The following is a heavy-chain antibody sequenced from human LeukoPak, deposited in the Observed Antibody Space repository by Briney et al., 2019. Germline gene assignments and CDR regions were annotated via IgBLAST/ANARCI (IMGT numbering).Heavy chain of an antibody. CDR1: GFISSSHN. D-gene: IGHD2-21*02. CDR2: ISSESDYI. J-gene: IGHJ4*02. V-gene: IGHV3-21*01. CDR3: ARDRESYCGGDCQYSFDY. Sequence: PGGSLRLSCAASGFISSSHNMNWVRQAPGKGLEWVSSISSESDYIYYADSVKGRFTISRDNAANSLYLHVNSLRAEDTAVYYCARDRESYCGGDCQYSFDYWGQGTLVIVSS.